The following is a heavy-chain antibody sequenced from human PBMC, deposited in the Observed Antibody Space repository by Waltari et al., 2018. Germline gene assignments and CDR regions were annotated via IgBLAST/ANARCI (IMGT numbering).Heavy chain of an antibody. Sequence: QVQLVQSGSELKSPGASVRLSCKASGYTFHTYNINWLRQVPGQGLEWMGWIYTNTGNPTYAQGFTGRFVFSLDTSVSTAYLEISSLRPDDTAVYYCARDAYYYGSIHALDFWGQGTMVSVSS. V-gene: IGHV7-4-1*02. J-gene: IGHJ3*01. CDR3: ARDAYYYGSIHALDF. CDR2: IYTNTGNP. D-gene: IGHD3-10*01. CDR1: GYTFHTYN.